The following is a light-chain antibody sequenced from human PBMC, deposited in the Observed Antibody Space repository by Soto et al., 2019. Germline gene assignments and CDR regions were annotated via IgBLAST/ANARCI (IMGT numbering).Light chain of an antibody. CDR1: QSVYRS. V-gene: IGKV3-11*01. CDR2: DAY. J-gene: IGKJ2*02. CDR3: QQRGKWPST. Sequence: EVVVTQSPDTMSLSPGAPATLSGRASQSVYRSVAWYQQKLGQAPRLLIYDAYTRATGVGARFTGSGSATDFSLTITSLEPEDFAVYYCQQRGKWPSTFGPGTKVEMK.